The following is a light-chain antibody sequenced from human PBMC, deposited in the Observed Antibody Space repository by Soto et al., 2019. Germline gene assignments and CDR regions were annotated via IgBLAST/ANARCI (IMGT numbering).Light chain of an antibody. CDR2: VAS. CDR3: QQYNKWLWT. J-gene: IGKJ1*01. V-gene: IGKV3-15*01. CDR1: QSVSSN. Sequence: EVVMTQSPVTLSLSPGERATLSCRASQSVSSNLAWYQQKPGQAPRLLIYVASTRATGFPVRFTGSGSGTEFTLTISSLQSEDFAVYYCQQYNKWLWTFGQGTKVDIK.